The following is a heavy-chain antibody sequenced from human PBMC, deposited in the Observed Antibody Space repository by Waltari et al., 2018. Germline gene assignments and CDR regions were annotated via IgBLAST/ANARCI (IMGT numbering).Heavy chain of an antibody. J-gene: IGHJ2*01. V-gene: IGHV3-74*01. CDR3: ARVAPNWSVDL. CDR2: INSEGSGT. CDR1: GFTFGSYW. Sequence: EVQLVESGGGLVQPGGSLRLSCAASGFTFGSYWMHWARQPPGKGLVWLSRINSEGSGTIYADSVKGRFTISRDNGKNTLYLQMNSLRAEDTAVYYCARVAPNWSVDLWGRGTLVTVSS.